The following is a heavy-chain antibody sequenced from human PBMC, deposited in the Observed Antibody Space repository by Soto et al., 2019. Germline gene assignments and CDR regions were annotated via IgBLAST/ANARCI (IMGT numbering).Heavy chain of an antibody. D-gene: IGHD6-13*01. CDR2: ISYDGSSK. Sequence: GGSLRLSCAASGFTFSSYAMSWVRQAPGKGLEWVAVISYDGSSKFYADSEGRFTISRDNSKNTLYLQMNSLRAEDTAVYYCTNGRRQQPPLDWGQGTLVTVSS. CDR3: TNGRRQQPPLD. CDR1: GFTFSSYA. J-gene: IGHJ4*02. V-gene: IGHV3-30*18.